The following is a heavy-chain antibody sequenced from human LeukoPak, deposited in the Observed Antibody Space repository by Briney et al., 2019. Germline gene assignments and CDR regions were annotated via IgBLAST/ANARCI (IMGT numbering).Heavy chain of an antibody. CDR2: IYYSGST. V-gene: IGHV4-59*01. J-gene: IGHJ4*02. D-gene: IGHD2-15*01. CDR1: GVSISYNY. Sequence: SETLSLTCTVSGVSISYNYWSWIRQPPGKGLEWIGYIYYSGSTNYNPSLKSRVTISVDTSKNQFSLKLSSVTAADTAVYYCARASKSGVVAATPYYFDYWGQGTLVTVSS. CDR3: ARASKSGVVAATPYYFDY.